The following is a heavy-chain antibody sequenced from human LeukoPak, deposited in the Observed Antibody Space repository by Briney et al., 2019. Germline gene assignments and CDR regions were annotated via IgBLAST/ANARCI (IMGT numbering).Heavy chain of an antibody. V-gene: IGHV3-73*01. Sequence: GGSLRLSCAASGFTFSGSAMHWVRQASGKGLEWVGRIRSKPNSYATAYAASVKGRFTISRDDSKKTAYLQMNSLKTEDTAVYYCTRLVGDSSGYYGDYWGQGTLVTVSS. CDR3: TRLVGDSSGYYGDY. D-gene: IGHD3-22*01. CDR2: IRSKPNSYAT. CDR1: GFTFSGSA. J-gene: IGHJ4*02.